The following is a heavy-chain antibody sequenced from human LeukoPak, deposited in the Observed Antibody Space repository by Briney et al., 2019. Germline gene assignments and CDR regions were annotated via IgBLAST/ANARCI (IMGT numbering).Heavy chain of an antibody. Sequence: PSETLSLTCTVSGDSISSYYWSWIRQPPGKGLEWIGYIYYSGSTNYNPSLKSRVTISVDTSKNQFSLKLSSVTAADTAVYYCARATLIAAAGNWFDPWGQGTLVTVSS. V-gene: IGHV4-59*01. CDR1: GDSISSYY. CDR2: IYYSGST. D-gene: IGHD6-13*01. J-gene: IGHJ5*02. CDR3: ARATLIAAAGNWFDP.